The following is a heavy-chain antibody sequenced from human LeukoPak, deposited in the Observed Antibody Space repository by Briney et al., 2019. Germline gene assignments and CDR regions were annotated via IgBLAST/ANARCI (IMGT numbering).Heavy chain of an antibody. J-gene: IGHJ4*02. CDR2: ISAYNGNT. V-gene: IGHV1-18*01. CDR3: ATIISGNRGPYFDY. D-gene: IGHD1-26*01. Sequence: ASVKVSCKASGYTFTSYGISWVRQAPGQGLEWMGWISAYNGNTNYAQKLQGRVTMTTDTSTSTAYMELRSLRSDDTAAYYCATIISGNRGPYFDYWGQGTLVTVSS. CDR1: GYTFTSYG.